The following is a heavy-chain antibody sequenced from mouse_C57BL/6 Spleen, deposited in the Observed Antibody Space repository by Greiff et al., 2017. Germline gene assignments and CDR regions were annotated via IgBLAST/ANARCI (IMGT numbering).Heavy chain of an antibody. CDR3: ERRGTTEVARYFDV. CDR1: GFPFSSYG. V-gene: IGHV5-6*01. CDR2: ISRGGSYT. D-gene: IGHD1-1*01. Sequence: EVQRVESGGDLVKPGGSLKLSCAASGFPFSSYGMSWVRQTPDKRLEWVATISRGGSYTNYPDSVKGRFTISRDNAKTTLYLQMSSLTSEYTAMYYYERRGTTEVARYFDVWGKGTTVTVSS. J-gene: IGHJ1*03.